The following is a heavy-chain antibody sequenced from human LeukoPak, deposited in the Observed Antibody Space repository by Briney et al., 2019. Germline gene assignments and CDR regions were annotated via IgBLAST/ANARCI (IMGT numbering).Heavy chain of an antibody. J-gene: IGHJ4*02. CDR2: INHSGST. Sequence: GSLRLSCAASGFTFSSYAMNWIRQPPGKGLEWIGEINHSGSTSYNPSLKSRVTISVDTSKNQFSLKLSSVTAADTAVYYCARTDKLVGYTYGYFDHWGRGTLVTVSS. V-gene: IGHV4-34*01. CDR1: GFTFSSYA. D-gene: IGHD5-18*01. CDR3: ARTDKLVGYTYGYFDH.